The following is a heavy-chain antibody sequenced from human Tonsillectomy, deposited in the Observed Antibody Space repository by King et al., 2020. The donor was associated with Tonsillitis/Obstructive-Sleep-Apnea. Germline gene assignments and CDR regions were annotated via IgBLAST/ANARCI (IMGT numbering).Heavy chain of an antibody. D-gene: IGHD3-3*01. CDR3: ARGPYSDFWSRYHQY. CDR1: GYSISSGYY. CDR2: IYHSGST. J-gene: IGHJ4*02. V-gene: IGHV4-38-2*02. Sequence: QLQESGPGLVKPSETLSLTCTVSGYSISSGYYWGWIRQPPGKGLEWIGSIYHSGSTYYNPSLKSRVTISVDTSKNQFSLKLSSVTAADTAVYYCARGPYSDFWSRYHQYWGQGILVTVSS.